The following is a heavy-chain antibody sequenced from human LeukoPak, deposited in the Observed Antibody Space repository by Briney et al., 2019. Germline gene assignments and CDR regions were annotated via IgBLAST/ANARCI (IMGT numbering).Heavy chain of an antibody. V-gene: IGHV3-21*01. D-gene: IGHD4-11*01. CDR2: ISSSSSYI. CDR3: ARQIDYHDAFDI. J-gene: IGHJ3*02. Sequence: GGSLRLSCAASGFTFSSYSMNWVRQAPGKGLEWVSSISSSSSYIYYADSVKGRFTISRDNAKNSLYLQMNSLRAEDTAVYYCARQIDYHDAFDIWGQGTMVTVSS. CDR1: GFTFSSYS.